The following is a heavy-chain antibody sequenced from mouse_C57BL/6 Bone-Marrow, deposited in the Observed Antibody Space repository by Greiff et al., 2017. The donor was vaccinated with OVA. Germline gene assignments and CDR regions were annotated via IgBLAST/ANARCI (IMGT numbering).Heavy chain of an antibody. D-gene: IGHD1-1*01. Sequence: VQLKQSVAELVRPGASVKLSCTASGFTIKNTYMHWVKQRPEQGLEWIGRIDPANDSTKYAPKFQGKATMTADTSSNTAYLQLSSLSSEDTAVYCCARGNFGSSFYAMDYWGQGTSVTVSS. CDR1: GFTIKNTY. V-gene: IGHV14-3*01. CDR3: ARGNFGSSFYAMDY. CDR2: IDPANDST. J-gene: IGHJ4*01.